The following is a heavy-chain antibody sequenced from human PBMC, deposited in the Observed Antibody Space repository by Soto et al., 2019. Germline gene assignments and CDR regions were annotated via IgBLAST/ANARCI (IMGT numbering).Heavy chain of an antibody. J-gene: IGHJ6*02. V-gene: IGHV1-3*01. Sequence: QVQLVQSGAEVKKPGASVKASCKASGYTFTSYAMHWVRQAPGQRLEWMGWINAGNGNTKYSQKFQGRVTITRDTSASTAYMELSSPRSEDTAVYYCARSDWFGEIYYFGMDVWGQGTTVTVSS. CDR2: INAGNGNT. CDR3: ARSDWFGEIYYFGMDV. CDR1: GYTFTSYA. D-gene: IGHD3-10*01.